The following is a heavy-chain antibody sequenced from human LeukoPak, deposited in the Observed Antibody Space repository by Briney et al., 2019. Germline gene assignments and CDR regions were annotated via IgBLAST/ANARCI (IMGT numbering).Heavy chain of an antibody. CDR2: INPSGGST. J-gene: IGHJ3*02. CDR3: ARGRDLYDSSPHDAFDI. Sequence: ASVKVSCKASGYTFTSYYMHWVRQAPGQGLEWMGIINPSGGSTSYAQKFQGRVTMTRDMSTSTVYMELSSLRSEDTAVYYCARGRDLYDSSPHDAFDIWGQGTMVTVSS. CDR1: GYTFTSYY. V-gene: IGHV1-46*01. D-gene: IGHD3-22*01.